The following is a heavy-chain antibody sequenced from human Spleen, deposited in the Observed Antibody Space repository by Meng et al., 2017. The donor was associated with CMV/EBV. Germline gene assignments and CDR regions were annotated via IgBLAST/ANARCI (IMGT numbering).Heavy chain of an antibody. CDR1: TFSSYS. J-gene: IGHJ4*02. V-gene: IGHV3-21*01. CDR3: ARVDRRWFNKQVVAATPDY. CDR2: ISSSSSYI. Sequence: TFSSYSMNWVRQAPGKGLEWVSSISSSSSYIYYADSVKGRFTISRDNAKNSLYLQMNSLRAEDTAVYYCARVDRRWFNKQVVAATPDYWGQGTLVTVSS. D-gene: IGHD2-15*01.